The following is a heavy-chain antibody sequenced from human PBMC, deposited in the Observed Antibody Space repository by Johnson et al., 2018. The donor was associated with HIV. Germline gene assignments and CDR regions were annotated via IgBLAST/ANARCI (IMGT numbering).Heavy chain of an antibody. D-gene: IGHD4-11*01. CDR1: RLILSDSY. J-gene: IGHJ3*02. Sequence: VQLVESGGGLVKPGGSLRLSCVASRLILSDSYMSCIRQAPGKGLEWVSVIYSGGSTYYADSVKGRFTISRDNSNNTLYLQMNSLRADDTAVYYCARGSTVTTLSGAFDIWGQGTLVTVSS. CDR3: ARGSTVTTLSGAFDI. V-gene: IGHV3-66*01. CDR2: IYSGGST.